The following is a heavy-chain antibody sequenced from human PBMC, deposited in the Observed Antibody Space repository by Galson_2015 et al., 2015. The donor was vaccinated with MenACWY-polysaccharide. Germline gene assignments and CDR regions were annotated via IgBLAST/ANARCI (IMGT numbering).Heavy chain of an antibody. CDR2: IKRQTDGETT. D-gene: IGHD3-16*01. J-gene: IGHJ4*02. CDR3: AMDNFGGFAY. CDR1: GFIFSNAW. Sequence: SLRLSCAASGFIFSNAWMSWVRQAPGKGLEWVGRIKRQTDGETTDYAAPVKGRFTISRDDSKNTLYVQMDSLETEDTAVYYCAMDNFGGFAYWGQGTLVTVSS. V-gene: IGHV3-15*01.